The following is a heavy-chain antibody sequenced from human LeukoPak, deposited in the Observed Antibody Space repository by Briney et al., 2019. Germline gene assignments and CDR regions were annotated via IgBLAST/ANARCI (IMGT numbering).Heavy chain of an antibody. V-gene: IGHV3-30*02. Sequence: GGSLRLSCAASGFTFSAYGMHWVRQAPGKGLGWVAFIRYDGSDTYYADSMKGRFSISRDNSKNTLYVQMSSLRAEDTAVYYCAKDSGYSSKYWYFNLWGRGTLVTVSS. J-gene: IGHJ2*01. D-gene: IGHD2-15*01. CDR1: GFTFSAYG. CDR3: AKDSGYSSKYWYFNL. CDR2: IRYDGSDT.